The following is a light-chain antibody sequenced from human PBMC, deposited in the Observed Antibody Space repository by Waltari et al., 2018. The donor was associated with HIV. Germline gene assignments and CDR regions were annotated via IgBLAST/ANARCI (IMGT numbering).Light chain of an antibody. J-gene: IGLJ1*01. Sequence: QSALTQPRSVSGSPGQSVTISCTGASSDVGGYDYVSWYQHPPGKDPKLIIYHVPKRPSGVPDRFSGSKSGNTASLTISGLQAEDEADYYCCSYAGDSSYVFGTGTEVTV. V-gene: IGLV2-11*01. CDR2: HVP. CDR3: CSYAGDSSYV. CDR1: SSDVGGYDY.